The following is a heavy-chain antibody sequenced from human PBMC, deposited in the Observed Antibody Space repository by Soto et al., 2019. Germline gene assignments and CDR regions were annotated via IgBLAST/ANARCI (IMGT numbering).Heavy chain of an antibody. CDR2: INPNSGGT. D-gene: IGHD3-10*01. CDR1: GYTFTGYY. V-gene: IGHV1-2*04. CDR3: ARDRAMVRADFWENYYYYGMDV. J-gene: IGHJ6*02. Sequence: ASVKVSCKASGYTFTGYYMHWVRQAPGQGLEWMGWINPNSGGTNYAQKFQGWVTMTRDTSISTAYMELSRLRSDDTAVYYCARDRAMVRADFWENYYYYGMDVWGQGTTVTVSS.